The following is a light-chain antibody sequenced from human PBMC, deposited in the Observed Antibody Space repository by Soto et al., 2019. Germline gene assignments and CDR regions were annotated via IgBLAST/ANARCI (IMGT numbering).Light chain of an antibody. CDR2: AAS. CDR1: QDISSY. Sequence: DIQLTQSPSFLSASVGDRVIITCRASQDISSYLAWYQQRPGKVPRFLTHAASTLQSGVPSRFSAAGFGTTFTLTISSLQPEDIAPYYCQQLNRFPRTFGQGTKA. J-gene: IGKJ1*01. V-gene: IGKV1-9*01. CDR3: QQLNRFPRT.